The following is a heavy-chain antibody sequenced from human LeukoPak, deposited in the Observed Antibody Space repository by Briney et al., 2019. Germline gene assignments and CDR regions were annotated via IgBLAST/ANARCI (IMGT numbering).Heavy chain of an antibody. J-gene: IGHJ4*02. V-gene: IGHV5-51*01. CDR1: GYSFTSYW. CDR3: ARTSKYSSSWLGPFDY. Sequence: GESLKISCKGSGYSFTSYWIGWVRQMPGKDLEWMGIIYPGDSDTRYSPSFQGQVTISADKSISTAYLQWSSLKASDTAMYYCARTSKYSSSWLGPFDYWGQGTLVTVSS. CDR2: IYPGDSDT. D-gene: IGHD6-13*01.